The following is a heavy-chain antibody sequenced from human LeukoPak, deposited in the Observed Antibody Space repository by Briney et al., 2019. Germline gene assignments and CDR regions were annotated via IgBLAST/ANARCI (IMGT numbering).Heavy chain of an antibody. CDR1: GGSISNYY. D-gene: IGHD3-22*01. CDR2: IYYSGST. J-gene: IGHJ2*01. CDR3: ARVRPDYYDSSGYWCFDL. V-gene: IGHV4-59*01. Sequence: SETLSLTCTVSGGSISNYYWSWIRQPPGKGLEWIGYIYYSGSTNYNPSLKSRVTISVDTSKNQFSLKLSSVTAADTAVYYCARVRPDYYDSSGYWCFDLWGRGTLVTASS.